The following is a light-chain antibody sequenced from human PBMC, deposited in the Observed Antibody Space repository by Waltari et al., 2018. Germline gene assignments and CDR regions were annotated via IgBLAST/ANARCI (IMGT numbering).Light chain of an antibody. Sequence: DIQMTQSPSTLSASVGDRVTITCRASQSINSWLAWYRQKPGKAPKLLMYKASNLDSGVPSTFSGSGSGTYFTLTISSLQPEDFATYYCQQYNSYPYTFGQGTKLEIK. CDR3: QQYNSYPYT. J-gene: IGKJ2*01. V-gene: IGKV1-5*03. CDR1: QSINSW. CDR2: KAS.